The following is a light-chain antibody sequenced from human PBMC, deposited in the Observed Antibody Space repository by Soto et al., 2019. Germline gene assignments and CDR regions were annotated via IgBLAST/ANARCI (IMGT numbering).Light chain of an antibody. CDR2: SDN. J-gene: IGLJ1*01. CDR1: SSNIGNNF. CDR3: CSYARSVYV. V-gene: IGLV1-44*01. Sequence: QSVLTQPPSVSGTPGQRVTISCSGSSSNIGNNFVYWYQHLPGAAPTLVVYSDNHRPSGVPVRFSGSKSGTSASLTISGLQDEDEADYYCCSYARSVYVFGSGTKLTVL.